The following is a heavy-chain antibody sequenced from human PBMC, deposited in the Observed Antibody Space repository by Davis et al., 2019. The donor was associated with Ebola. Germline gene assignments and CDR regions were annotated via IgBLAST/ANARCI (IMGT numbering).Heavy chain of an antibody. CDR1: GGSISSGGYY. CDR2: IYYSGGT. J-gene: IGHJ4*02. V-gene: IGHV4-31*03. Sequence: MPSETLSLTCTVSGGSISSGGYYWSWIRQHPGTGLEWIGYIYYSGGTYYNPSLKSRVTISVDTSKNQFSLKLSSVTAADTAVYYCARVSGFWSGYSGVGYYFDYWGQGTLVTVSS. CDR3: ARVSGFWSGYSGVGYYFDY. D-gene: IGHD3-3*01.